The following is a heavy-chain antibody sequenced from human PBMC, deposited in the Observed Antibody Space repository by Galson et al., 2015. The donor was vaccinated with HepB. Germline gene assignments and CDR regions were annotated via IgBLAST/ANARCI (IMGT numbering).Heavy chain of an antibody. V-gene: IGHV3-30-3*01. J-gene: IGHJ5*02. CDR1: GFTFSSYA. Sequence: SLRLSCAASGFTFSSYAMHWVRQAPGKGLEWVAVISYDGSNKYYADSVKGRFTISRDNSKNTLYLQMNSLRAEDKAVYYCARDFPGRGSYRFRWFDPWGQGTLVTVSS. D-gene: IGHD3-16*02. CDR2: ISYDGSNK. CDR3: ARDFPGRGSYRFRWFDP.